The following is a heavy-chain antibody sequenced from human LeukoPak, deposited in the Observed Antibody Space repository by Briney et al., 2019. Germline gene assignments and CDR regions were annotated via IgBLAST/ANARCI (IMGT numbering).Heavy chain of an antibody. CDR3: ARYVWGSYPTFEDY. J-gene: IGHJ4*02. D-gene: IGHD3-16*02. Sequence: SETLPLTCTVSGGSISSSSYYWGWIRQPPGKGLEWIGSIYYSGSTYYNPSLKSRVTISVDTSKNQFSLKLSSVTAADTAVYYCARYVWGSYPTFEDYWGQGTLVTVSS. V-gene: IGHV4-39*07. CDR1: GGSISSSSYY. CDR2: IYYSGST.